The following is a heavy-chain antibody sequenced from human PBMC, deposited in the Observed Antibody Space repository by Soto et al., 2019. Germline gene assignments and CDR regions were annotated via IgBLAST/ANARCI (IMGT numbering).Heavy chain of an antibody. Sequence: QVQLQQWGAGLLKPSETLSLTFAVYGGSFSGYYWSWIRQPPGKGLEWIGEINHSGSTNYNPSLKSRITIARDRSKDQFYLKLSSETAADTAVYYCAREAETAMVTEFGYWGQGTLFTVSS. CDR3: AREAETAMVTEFGY. D-gene: IGHD5-18*01. CDR1: GGSFSGYY. CDR2: INHSGST. J-gene: IGHJ4*02. V-gene: IGHV4-34*01.